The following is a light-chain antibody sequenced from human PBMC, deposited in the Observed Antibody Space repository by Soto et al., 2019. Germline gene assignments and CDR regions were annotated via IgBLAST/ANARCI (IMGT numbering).Light chain of an antibody. Sequence: QSALTQPPSASGSPGQSVTISCTGTSSDVGGYNYVFWYQHHPGKAPKLIIYDVSKRPSGVPDRFSGSKSGNTASLTVSGLQAEDEADYYCSSYAGNNNLGVFGTGTKLTVL. CDR2: DVS. J-gene: IGLJ1*01. CDR3: SSYAGNNNLGV. CDR1: SSDVGGYNY. V-gene: IGLV2-8*01.